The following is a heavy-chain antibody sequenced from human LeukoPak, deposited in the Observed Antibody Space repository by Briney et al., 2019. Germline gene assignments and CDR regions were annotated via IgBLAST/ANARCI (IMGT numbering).Heavy chain of an antibody. CDR3: VRDGRGYCGSTSCRPFDS. V-gene: IGHV3-48*03. J-gene: IGHJ4*02. Sequence: TGGSLRLSCAASGFTFSAYEMNWVRQAPGKGLEPVSYISGSGNSISYADSVRGRFTISRDNAKNSLFLQMNSLRVEDTAVYYCVRDGRGYCGSTSCRPFDSWGRGTQVTASS. CDR1: GFTFSAYE. D-gene: IGHD2-2*01. CDR2: ISGSGNSI.